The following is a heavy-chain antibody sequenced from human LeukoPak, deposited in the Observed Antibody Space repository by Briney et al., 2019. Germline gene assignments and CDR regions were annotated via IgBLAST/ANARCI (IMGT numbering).Heavy chain of an antibody. CDR3: AKDGDVVVVVAAIYGMDV. V-gene: IGHV3-30*18. CDR1: GFTFNNYG. D-gene: IGHD2-15*01. CDR2: VSFDGTNK. J-gene: IGHJ6*02. Sequence: PGRSLRLSCAASGFTFNNYGIHRVRQAPGKGLEWVAVVSFDGTNKYYADSVKGRFTISRDNSMNTLYLQMNSLRAEDTAVYYCAKDGDVVVVVAAIYGMDVWGQGTTVTVSS.